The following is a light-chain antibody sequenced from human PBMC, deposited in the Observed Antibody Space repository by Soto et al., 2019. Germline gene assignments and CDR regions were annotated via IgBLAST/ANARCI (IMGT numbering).Light chain of an antibody. CDR1: QSVSSSY. Sequence: EIVLTQSPGTLSLSPGERATLSCRASQSVSSSYLAWYQQKPGQAPRLLIYGGSSRATGIPDRFSGSGSGTDFTLTISRLEPEDFAVYYCQQYGGSPPVTFGQGTRLEIK. J-gene: IGKJ5*01. CDR2: GGS. V-gene: IGKV3-20*01. CDR3: QQYGGSPPVT.